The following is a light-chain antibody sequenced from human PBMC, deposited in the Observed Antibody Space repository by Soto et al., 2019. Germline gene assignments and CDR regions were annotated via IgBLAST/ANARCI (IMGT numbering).Light chain of an antibody. CDR3: QQYNSYPWT. V-gene: IGKV3-15*01. CDR1: QSVGSD. Sequence: EIVMTQSPATLSVSPGEIATLSCRASQSVGSDLSWYQQKPGQAPRLLIHGASTRATGFPARFSGSGSGTDFTLTISSLQPDDFATYYCQQYNSYPWTFGQGTRLEIK. CDR2: GAS. J-gene: IGKJ5*01.